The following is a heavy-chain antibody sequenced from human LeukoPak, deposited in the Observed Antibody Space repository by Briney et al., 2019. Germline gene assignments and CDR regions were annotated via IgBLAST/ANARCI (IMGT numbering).Heavy chain of an antibody. CDR1: GHTFTSYY. J-gene: IGHJ4*02. D-gene: IGHD3-16*01. CDR2: INPSGGST. Sequence: ASVKVSCKASGHTFTSYYMHWVRQAPGQGLEWMGIINPSGGSTSYAQKFQGRVTMTRDTSTSTVYMELSSLRSEDTAVYYCARVPIMGLFDYWGQGTLVTVSS. CDR3: ARVPIMGLFDY. V-gene: IGHV1-46*01.